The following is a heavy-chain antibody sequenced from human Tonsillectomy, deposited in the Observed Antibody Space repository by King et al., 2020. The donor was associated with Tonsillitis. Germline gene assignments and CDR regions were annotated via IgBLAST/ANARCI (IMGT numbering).Heavy chain of an antibody. J-gene: IGHJ4*02. CDR3: ARGIALSVHFDC. CDR2: VYYSGST. Sequence: VQLQESGPGLVKPSQTLSLTCTVSGGSINTLNQYWTWIRQHPGRGLEWIGHVYYSGSTSYNPSLKSRLAMTVDTSKNQFSLRLSSVTAADTAVYYCARGIALSVHFDCWGQGTLATVSS. V-gene: IGHV4-31*03. CDR1: GGSINTLNQY. D-gene: IGHD2-15*01.